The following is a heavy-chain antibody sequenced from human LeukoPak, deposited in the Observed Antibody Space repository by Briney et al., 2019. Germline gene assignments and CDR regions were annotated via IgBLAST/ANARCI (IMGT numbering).Heavy chain of an antibody. CDR3: ARAVGYYDSSGYNVD. V-gene: IGHV3-48*03. J-gene: IGHJ4*02. CDR2: ISSSGSTI. D-gene: IGHD3-22*01. CDR1: GFTFSSYE. Sequence: GGSLRLSCAASGFTFSSYEMNWVRQAPGKGLEWVSYISSSGSTIYYADSVKGRFTISRDNAKNSLYLQMNSLRAEDTAVYYCARAVGYYDSSGYNVDWGQGTLVTVSS.